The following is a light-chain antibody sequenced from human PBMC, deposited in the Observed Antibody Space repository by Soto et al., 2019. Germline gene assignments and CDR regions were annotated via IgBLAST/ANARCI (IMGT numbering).Light chain of an antibody. V-gene: IGLV2-14*01. J-gene: IGLJ1*01. Sequence: QSGLTQPASVSGSPGQSITISCTGTSSDVGGYNYVSWYQQHPGKAPKLMIYDVSNRPSGVSNRFSGSKSGNTASLTFFGLQAEDGADYYCNSYTTSSTYFFGSGPRSPS. CDR3: NSYTTSSTYF. CDR1: SSDVGGYNY. CDR2: DVS.